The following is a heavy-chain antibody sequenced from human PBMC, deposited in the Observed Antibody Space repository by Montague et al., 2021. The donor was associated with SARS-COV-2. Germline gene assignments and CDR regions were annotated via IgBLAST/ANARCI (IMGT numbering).Heavy chain of an antibody. D-gene: IGHD5-12*01. CDR3: ARRGRKLLPVATTIGGFDI. CDR2: IYDSGST. Sequence: SETLSLTCTVSGGSISSSNYYWGWIRQPPGKGLEWIGSIYDSGSTYYXXXLKSRVTISVDTSKNHFSLKLSSVTAADTAVYYCARRGRKLLPVATTIGGFDIWGQGTMVTVSS. CDR1: GGSISSSNYY. J-gene: IGHJ3*02. V-gene: IGHV4-39*02.